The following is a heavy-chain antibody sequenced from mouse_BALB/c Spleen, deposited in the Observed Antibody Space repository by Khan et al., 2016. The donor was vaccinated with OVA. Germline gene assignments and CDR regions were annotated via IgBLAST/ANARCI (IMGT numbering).Heavy chain of an antibody. D-gene: IGHD1-1*01. V-gene: IGHV10-1*02. J-gene: IGHJ4*01. CDR1: GFTFNTYA. CDR2: IRSKTNNYAT. Sequence: EVQLVESGGGLVQPKGSLKLSCAASGFTFNTYAMNWVRQAPGKGLEWVARIRSKTNNYATYYADSVKDRFTISRDDSQSMLYLQMNNLKTEDTAMYYCVRHENYYSEDAMDYWGQGTSVTVSS. CDR3: VRHENYYSEDAMDY.